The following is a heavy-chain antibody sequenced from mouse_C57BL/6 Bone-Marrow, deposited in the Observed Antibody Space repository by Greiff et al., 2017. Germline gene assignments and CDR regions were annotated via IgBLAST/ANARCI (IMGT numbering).Heavy chain of an antibody. D-gene: IGHD5-1*01. Sequence: VQLQQSGTVLARPGASVKMSCKTSGYTFTSYWMHWVKQRPGQGLEWIGAIYPGNSDTSYNQKFKGKAKLTAVTSASTAYMELSSLTSEDSAVYFCARTYPGYYAMDYWGQGTSVTVSS. CDR1: GYTFTSYW. J-gene: IGHJ4*01. CDR2: IYPGNSDT. CDR3: ARTYPGYYAMDY. V-gene: IGHV1-5*01.